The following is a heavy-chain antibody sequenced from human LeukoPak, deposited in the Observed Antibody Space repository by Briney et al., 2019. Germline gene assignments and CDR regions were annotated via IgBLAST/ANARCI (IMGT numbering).Heavy chain of an antibody. CDR1: GYTFTRYY. Sequence: ASEKVSCKASGYTFTRYYMHWVRQAPGQGREGMGIINPSGGSTSYAQKFQGRVTMIRDMSTSTVYMELSSLRSEDTAVYYCARDLGAARSSWGQGALVTVSS. CDR2: INPSGGST. CDR3: ARDLGAARSS. V-gene: IGHV1-46*01. D-gene: IGHD6-6*01. J-gene: IGHJ4*02.